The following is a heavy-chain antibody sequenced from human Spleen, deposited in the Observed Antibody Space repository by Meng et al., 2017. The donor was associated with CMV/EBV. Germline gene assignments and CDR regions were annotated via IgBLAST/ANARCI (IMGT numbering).Heavy chain of an antibody. CDR3: TNENNVLTIYVKFDY. D-gene: IGHD2-8*01. V-gene: IGHV3-15*01. CDR1: LTLSNGR. Sequence: LTLSNGRMSWVREATGKGMEWVGRIKSKTDSETRDYAAPVKGRYNISRDESKSTLYLQMNSMKTEETAVYYCTNENNVLTIYVKFDYWGKGTLVTVSS. J-gene: IGHJ4*02. CDR2: IKSKTDSETR.